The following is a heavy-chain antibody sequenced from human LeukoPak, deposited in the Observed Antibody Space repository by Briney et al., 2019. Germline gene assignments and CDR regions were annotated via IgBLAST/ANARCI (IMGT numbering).Heavy chain of an antibody. CDR2: MNPNSGNT. Sequence: ASVKVSCKASGGTFSSYAINWVRQATGQGLEWMGWMNPNSGNTGYAQKFQGRVTMTRNTSISTAYMELSSLRSEDTAVYYCARRTDCSSTSCYYYYYYMDVWGKGTTVTISS. J-gene: IGHJ6*03. D-gene: IGHD2-2*01. V-gene: IGHV1-8*02. CDR1: GGTFSSYA. CDR3: ARRTDCSSTSCYYYYYYMDV.